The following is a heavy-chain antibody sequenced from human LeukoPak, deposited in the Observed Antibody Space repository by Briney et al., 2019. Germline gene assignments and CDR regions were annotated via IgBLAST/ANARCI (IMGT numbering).Heavy chain of an antibody. J-gene: IGHJ3*02. CDR1: DYAVISGYY. CDR2: IYHSGST. V-gene: IGHV4-38-2*01. CDR3: AIPYCSSTSCYRMGYDAFDI. Sequence: PSETLPLSCAVGDYAVISGYYWGWIRQPPGKGLEWIGSIYHSGSTYYNPSLNSRVTISVDTSKNQFSLKLSSVTAADTAVYYCAIPYCSSTSCYRMGYDAFDIWGQGTMVTVSS. D-gene: IGHD2-2*02.